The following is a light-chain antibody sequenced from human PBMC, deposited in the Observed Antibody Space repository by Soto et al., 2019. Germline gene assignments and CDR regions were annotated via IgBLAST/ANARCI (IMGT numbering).Light chain of an antibody. J-gene: IGKJ2*01. Sequence: EIVLTQSPATLSLSPGERATLSCRASQSVSSYLAWYQQKPGQAPRLLIYDASNRATGIPARFSGSGSGTGFTLTISSLEPGDFAVYYCQQRSNGPPGYTFGRENKLEIK. V-gene: IGKV3-11*01. CDR3: QQRSNGPPGYT. CDR1: QSVSSY. CDR2: DAS.